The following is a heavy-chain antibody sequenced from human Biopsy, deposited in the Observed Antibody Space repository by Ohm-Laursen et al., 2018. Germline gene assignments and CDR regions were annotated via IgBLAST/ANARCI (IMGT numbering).Heavy chain of an antibody. J-gene: IGHJ6*02. V-gene: IGHV4-59*02. Sequence: SDTLSLTCTVSGDSVTKYYWSWIRQPPGKGLEWIGHIYYSVMTNYNPSLQSRVSISVDTSRNQVSLTLSSVTAADTAVYYCARDSGILNYGSLKYYHYYGMDVWGQGTKVTVSS. CDR2: IYYSVMT. CDR1: GDSVTKYY. CDR3: ARDSGILNYGSLKYYHYYGMDV. D-gene: IGHD4-17*01.